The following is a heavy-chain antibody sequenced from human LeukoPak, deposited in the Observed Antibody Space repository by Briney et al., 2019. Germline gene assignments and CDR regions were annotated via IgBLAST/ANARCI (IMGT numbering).Heavy chain of an antibody. Sequence: GASLRLSCAASGFTVSSNYMSWVRQAPGKGLEWVSVIYSGGSTYYADSVKGRFTISRDNSKNTLYLQMNSLRAEDTAVYYCASGSGSYRTPYYYMDVWGTGTTITVSS. CDR3: ASGSGSYRTPYYYMDV. CDR2: IYSGGST. CDR1: GFTVSSNY. J-gene: IGHJ6*03. D-gene: IGHD3-10*01. V-gene: IGHV3-53*01.